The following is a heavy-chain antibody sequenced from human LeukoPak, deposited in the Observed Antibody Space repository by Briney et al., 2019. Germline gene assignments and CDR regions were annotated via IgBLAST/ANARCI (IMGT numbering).Heavy chain of an antibody. D-gene: IGHD5-18*01. CDR3: ATLGSGYSYGTDY. V-gene: IGHV1-2*02. CDR2: INPNSGGT. J-gene: IGHJ4*02. Sequence: ASVKVSCKASGYTFTGYYMHWVRQAPGQGLEWMGWINPNSGGTNYAQKFQGRVTMTRDTSISPAYVELSRLRSDDTAVYYCATLGSGYSYGTDYWGQGTLVTVSS. CDR1: GYTFTGYY.